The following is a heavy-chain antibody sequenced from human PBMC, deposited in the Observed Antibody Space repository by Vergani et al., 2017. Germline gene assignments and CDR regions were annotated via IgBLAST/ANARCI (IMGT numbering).Heavy chain of an antibody. CDR1: GFTFSSYG. Sequence: EVQLVESGGGLVQPGGSLRLSWAASGFTFSSYGMSWVRQAPGKGLEWVANIKQDGSEKYYVDSVKGRFTISRDNAKNSLYLQMNSLRAEDTAVYYCARVGVGYYYGSGSSYYFDYWGQGTLVTVSS. V-gene: IGHV3-7*01. J-gene: IGHJ4*02. D-gene: IGHD3-10*01. CDR2: IKQDGSEK. CDR3: ARVGVGYYYGSGSSYYFDY.